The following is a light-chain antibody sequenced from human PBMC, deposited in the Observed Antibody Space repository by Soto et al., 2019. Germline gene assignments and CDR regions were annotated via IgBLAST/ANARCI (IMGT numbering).Light chain of an antibody. CDR1: SSNIGARYD. J-gene: IGLJ2*01. CDR3: QSYDSSLSGVV. CDR2: GNS. V-gene: IGLV1-40*01. Sequence: QSVLTQPPSVSGAPGQRVTISCTGGSSNIGARYDVHWYQQLPGKAPKLPIYGNSNRPSGVPDRFSGSRSGTSASLAITGLQAEDEADYYCQSYDSSLSGVVFGGGTKLTVL.